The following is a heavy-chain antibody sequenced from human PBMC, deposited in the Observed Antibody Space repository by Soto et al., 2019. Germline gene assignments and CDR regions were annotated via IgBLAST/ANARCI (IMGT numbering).Heavy chain of an antibody. CDR2: IGSSGLSV. J-gene: IGHJ6*03. Sequence: QVHLVESGGGLVKPGGSLRLSCAASGFTFSDYQMSWIRQAPGKGRERVSYIGSSGLSVYYEDYVKGRFTISRDNANNSLYLEMNSLRAEDSVVYYCARDLCQLLSHNYYYYYLDVWGKGTTVSVSS. D-gene: IGHD2-2*01. V-gene: IGHV3-11*01. CDR3: ARDLCQLLSHNYYYYYLDV. CDR1: GFTFSDYQ.